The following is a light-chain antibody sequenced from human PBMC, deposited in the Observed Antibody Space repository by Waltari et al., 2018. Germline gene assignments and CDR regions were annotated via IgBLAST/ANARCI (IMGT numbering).Light chain of an antibody. CDR1: SSDVGGYNY. CDR3: ASYTTTGTYV. J-gene: IGLJ1*01. CDR2: DVT. Sequence: QSALTQPASVSGSPVQSIAISCTGTSSDVGGYNYVSWYQQHPDKAPKLIISDVTNRPSGISDRFAGSKSGNTASLAISGLQADDEADYHCASYTTTGTYVFGTGTKVTVL. V-gene: IGLV2-14*03.